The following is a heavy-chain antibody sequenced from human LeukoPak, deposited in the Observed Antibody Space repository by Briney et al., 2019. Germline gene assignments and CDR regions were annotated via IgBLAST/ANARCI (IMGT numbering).Heavy chain of an antibody. J-gene: IGHJ4*02. CDR1: GFTFSSYV. Sequence: GGSLRLSCAASGFTFSSYVMSWVRQAPGKGLEWVSTISGYGANTYYADSVKGRFTISRDNSKNTVSLQMNSLRAEDTAVYFCAKDRGYSYAYVDYWGQGTLVTVSS. V-gene: IGHV3-23*01. D-gene: IGHD5-18*01. CDR2: ISGYGANT. CDR3: AKDRGYSYAYVDY.